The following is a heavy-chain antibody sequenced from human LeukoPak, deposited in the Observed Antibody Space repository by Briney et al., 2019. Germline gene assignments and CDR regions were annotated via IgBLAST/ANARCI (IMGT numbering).Heavy chain of an antibody. V-gene: IGHV1-24*01. J-gene: IGHJ4*02. CDR1: GFTVSSNY. D-gene: IGHD6-19*01. Sequence: GGSLRLSCAASGFTVSSNYMSWVRQAPGKGLEWMGGFDPEDGEAIYAQKFQGRVTMTEDKSTDTAYMELSSLRSEDTAVYYCATDHSSGWAPFDYWGQGTLVTVSS. CDR3: ATDHSSGWAPFDY. CDR2: FDPEDGEA.